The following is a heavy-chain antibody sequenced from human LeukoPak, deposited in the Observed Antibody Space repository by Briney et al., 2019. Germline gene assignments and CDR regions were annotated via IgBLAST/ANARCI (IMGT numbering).Heavy chain of an antibody. J-gene: IGHJ6*02. Sequence: GGSLRLSCAASGFTFSSYGMHWVRQAPGKGLEWVAVISYDGSNKYYADSVKGRFTISRDNSKNTLYLQMNSLRAEDTAVYYCAKEVSYYYGMDVWGQGTTVTVSS. D-gene: IGHD2-8*01. V-gene: IGHV3-30*18. CDR2: ISYDGSNK. CDR3: AKEVSYYYGMDV. CDR1: GFTFSSYG.